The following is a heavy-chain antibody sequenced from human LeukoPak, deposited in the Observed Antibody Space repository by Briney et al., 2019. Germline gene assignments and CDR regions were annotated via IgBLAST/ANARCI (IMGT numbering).Heavy chain of an antibody. V-gene: IGHV3-48*03. CDR3: ARGVEGAYYYYMDV. Sequence: GGSLRLSCAASGFTFSSYEMNWVRQAPGKGLEWVSYISSSGSTMYYADSVKGRFTISRENAKNPMYLQMNSLRAEDPAVYYCARGVEGAYYYYMDVWGKGTTVTVSS. CDR1: GFTFSSYE. J-gene: IGHJ6*03. CDR2: ISSSGSTM.